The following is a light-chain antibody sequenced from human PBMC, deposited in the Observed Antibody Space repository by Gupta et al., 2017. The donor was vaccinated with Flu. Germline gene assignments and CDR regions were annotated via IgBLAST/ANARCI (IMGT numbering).Light chain of an antibody. CDR3: QQYGSSPT. J-gene: IGKJ1*01. CDR1: QNVINSY. V-gene: IGKV3-20*01. Sequence: ENVLTQSPGTLSLSPGERATLSCRASQNVINSYLGWYQQRPGQAPRLLIYGASTRATGISDRFSGSGSVTDFTLTISRRQTEDFAMYYCQQYGSSPTFGQGTKVEIK. CDR2: GAS.